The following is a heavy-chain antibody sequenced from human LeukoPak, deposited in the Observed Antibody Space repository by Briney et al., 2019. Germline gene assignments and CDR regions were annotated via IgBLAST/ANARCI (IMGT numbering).Heavy chain of an antibody. CDR3: ARGHSNYGDYFDY. Sequence: GGSLRLSCAASGLTFSSYWMRWVRQAPGKGLEWVSSISSSSIYIYYADSVKGRFTISRDNAKSSLSLQMNSLRAEDTAVYYCARGHSNYGDYFDYWGQGTLVTVSS. CDR2: ISSSSIYI. V-gene: IGHV3-21*01. J-gene: IGHJ4*02. D-gene: IGHD4-11*01. CDR1: GLTFSSYW.